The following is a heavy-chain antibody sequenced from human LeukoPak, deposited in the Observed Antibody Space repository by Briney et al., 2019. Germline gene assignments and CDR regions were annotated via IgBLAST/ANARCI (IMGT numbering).Heavy chain of an antibody. D-gene: IGHD3-22*01. CDR3: ARESPFYYDSSGYNDY. V-gene: IGHV3-11*04. Sequence: PGGSLRLSCAASGFTFSDYYMSWIRQAPGKGLEWVSYISSSGSTIYYADSVKGRFTISRDNAKNSLYLQMNSLRAEDTAVYYCARESPFYYDSSGYNDYWGQGTLVTVSS. CDR2: ISSSGSTI. CDR1: GFTFSDYY. J-gene: IGHJ4*02.